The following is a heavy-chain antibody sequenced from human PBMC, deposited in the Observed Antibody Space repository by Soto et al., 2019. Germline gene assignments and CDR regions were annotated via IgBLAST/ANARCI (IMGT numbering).Heavy chain of an antibody. V-gene: IGHV3-11*06. D-gene: IGHD4-4*01. Sequence: PGGSLRLSCAASGFTFSDYYMSWIRQAPGKGLEWVSYISSSSSYTNYADSVKGRFTISRDNAKNSLYLQMNSLRAEDTAVYYCARETTVTLGDYYYYYGMDVWGQGTTVTVSS. CDR2: ISSSSSYT. J-gene: IGHJ6*02. CDR3: ARETTVTLGDYYYYYGMDV. CDR1: GFTFSDYY.